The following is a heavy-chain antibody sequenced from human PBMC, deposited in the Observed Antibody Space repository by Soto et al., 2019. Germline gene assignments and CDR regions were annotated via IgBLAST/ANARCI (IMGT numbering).Heavy chain of an antibody. D-gene: IGHD6-19*01. CDR1: GFTFSSYA. Sequence: EVQLLESGGGLVQPGGSLRLSCAASGFTFSSYAMSWVRQAPGKGLEWGSGISGGGGSTYYADSVKGRFTISRDNSKNTLYVQMNSLRAEDTAVYYCAKVAVAGTAIPDYFDYWGLGTLVTVSS. V-gene: IGHV3-23*01. CDR3: AKVAVAGTAIPDYFDY. J-gene: IGHJ4*02. CDR2: ISGGGGST.